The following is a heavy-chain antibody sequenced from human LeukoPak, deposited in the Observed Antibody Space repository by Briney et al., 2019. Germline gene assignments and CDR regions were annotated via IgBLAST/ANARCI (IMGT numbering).Heavy chain of an antibody. CDR1: GFTFDDYG. J-gene: IGHJ4*02. V-gene: IGHV3-20*04. CDR2: INWNGGST. D-gene: IGHD3-10*01. Sequence: GGSLRLSCAASGFTFDDYGMSWVRQAPGKGLEWVSGINWNGGSTGYADSVKGRFTISRDNAKNSLYLQMNSLRAEDTALYYCARGFPYYYGSGSYFLFDYWGQGTLVTVSS. CDR3: ARGFPYYYGSGSYFLFDY.